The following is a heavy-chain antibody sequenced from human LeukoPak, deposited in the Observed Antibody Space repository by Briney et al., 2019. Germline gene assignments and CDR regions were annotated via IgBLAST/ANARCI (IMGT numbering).Heavy chain of an antibody. Sequence: GGSLRLSCAASGFTFSSYWMGWVRQAPGKGLEWVANIKQVGSEKYYVDSVKGRFTISRDNAKNSLYLQMNSLRAEDTAVYYCARDLRGNWNYAPTNYWGQGTLVTVSS. CDR3: ARDLRGNWNYAPTNY. CDR1: GFTFSSYW. J-gene: IGHJ4*02. CDR2: IKQVGSEK. D-gene: IGHD1-7*01. V-gene: IGHV3-7*01.